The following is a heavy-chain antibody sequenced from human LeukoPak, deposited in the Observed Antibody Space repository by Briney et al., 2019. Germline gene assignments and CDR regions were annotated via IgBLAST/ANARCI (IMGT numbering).Heavy chain of an antibody. CDR3: AKAAVRYFDWLPNFDY. CDR2: SSCSGGST. CDR1: VFTFSSYA. D-gene: IGHD3-9*01. J-gene: IGHJ4*02. Sequence: GGSLRLSCASSVFTFSSYAMSWVRQAPGKGLEWVSASSCSGGSTYYADSVKGRFTITRDNSKNTLYLQMNSLRAEDTAVYYCAKAAVRYFDWLPNFDYWGQGTLVTVSS. V-gene: IGHV3-23*01.